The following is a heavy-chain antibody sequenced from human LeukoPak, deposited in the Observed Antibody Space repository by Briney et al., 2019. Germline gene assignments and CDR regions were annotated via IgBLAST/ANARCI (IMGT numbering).Heavy chain of an antibody. J-gene: IGHJ5*02. Sequence: ASVKVSCKASGYTFTSYGIIWVRQAPGQGLEWMGWISTYNDNTNSAQKLQGRVTMTTDTSTSTAYMELSSLRSEDTAVYFCASAPRYSSSWPNNWFDPWGQGTLVTVSS. V-gene: IGHV1-18*01. CDR1: GYTFTSYG. CDR2: ISTYNDNT. CDR3: ASAPRYSSSWPNNWFDP. D-gene: IGHD6-13*01.